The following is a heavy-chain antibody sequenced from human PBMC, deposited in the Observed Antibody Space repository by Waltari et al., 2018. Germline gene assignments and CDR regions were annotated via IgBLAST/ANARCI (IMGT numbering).Heavy chain of an antibody. CDR2: IIPFFGTT. Sequence: QVQLVQSGAEVKKPGSSVKVSCKASGDTFRRYAISWVRQAPGQGLEWMGGIIPFFGTTNYAQKFQGRVTMTADEPTSTAYVELSSLKSEDTAVYFCARSYYYDRRANYPSLGAFDSWGQGTLVTVSS. J-gene: IGHJ4*02. D-gene: IGHD3-22*01. CDR3: ARSYYYDRRANYPSLGAFDS. V-gene: IGHV1-69*12. CDR1: GDTFRRYA.